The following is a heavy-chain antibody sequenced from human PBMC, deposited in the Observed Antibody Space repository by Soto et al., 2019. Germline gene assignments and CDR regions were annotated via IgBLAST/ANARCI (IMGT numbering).Heavy chain of an antibody. CDR2: IYYSGST. CDR1: GGSISSISYY. CDR3: ASCPHLGDLSLIYGMDV. Sequence: SEALCLTWTVSGGSISSISYYWGWIRQPPGKGLEWIGSIYYSGSTYYNPSLKSRVTISVDTSKNQFSLKLSSVTAADTAVYYCASCPHLGDLSLIYGMDVWGQGTTVT. V-gene: IGHV4-39*01. J-gene: IGHJ6*02. D-gene: IGHD3-16*02.